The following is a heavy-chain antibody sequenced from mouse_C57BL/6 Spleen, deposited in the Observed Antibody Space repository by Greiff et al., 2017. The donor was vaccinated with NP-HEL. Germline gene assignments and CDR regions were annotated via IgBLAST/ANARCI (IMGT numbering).Heavy chain of an antibody. CDR3: TGPGSTYDY. D-gene: IGHD1-1*01. CDR2: IRLKSENYAT. CDR1: GFTFSNYW. J-gene: IGHJ2*01. Sequence: EVQLVESGGGLVQPGGSMKLSCVASGFTFSNYWMIWVRQSPEKGLEWVAQIRLKSENYATQYAESVRGRFTISRDDSKSSVYLQMNNLRAEDTGIYNCTGPGSTYDYWGQGTTLTVSS. V-gene: IGHV6-3*01.